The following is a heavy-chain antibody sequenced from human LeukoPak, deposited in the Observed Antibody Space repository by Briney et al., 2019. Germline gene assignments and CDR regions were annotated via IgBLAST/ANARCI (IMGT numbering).Heavy chain of an antibody. CDR2: IWYDGSNK. Sequence: GGSLRLSCAASGFTFSSYGMHWVRQAPGKGLEWVAVIWYDGSNKYYADSVKGRFTISRDNSKNTLYLQMNSLSAEDTAVYYCAREGGRAYYYDSNSRFDYWGQGTLVTVSS. CDR1: GFTFSSYG. V-gene: IGHV3-33*01. J-gene: IGHJ4*02. CDR3: AREGGRAYYYDSNSRFDY. D-gene: IGHD3-22*01.